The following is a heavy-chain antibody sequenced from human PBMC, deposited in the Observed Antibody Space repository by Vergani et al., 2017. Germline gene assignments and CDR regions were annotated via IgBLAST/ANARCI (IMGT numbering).Heavy chain of an antibody. CDR1: GFSFNTYG. V-gene: IGHV3-30*02. D-gene: IGHD1-26*01. CDR3: AKDGRENSDDGYFDY. Sequence: QLQLVETGGGVVQPGRSLRLYCATSGFSFNTYGAHWVRQAPGKGLEWLAFIGYDGRIKYTVDSVKGRFTISRDTSKKALSLQRRSLRDDDTAVYYCAKDGRENSDDGYFDYWGQGTLVTVSS. J-gene: IGHJ4*02. CDR2: IGYDGRIK.